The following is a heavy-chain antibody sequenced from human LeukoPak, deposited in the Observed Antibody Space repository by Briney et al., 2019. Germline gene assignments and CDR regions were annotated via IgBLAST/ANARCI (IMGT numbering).Heavy chain of an antibody. J-gene: IGHJ3*02. Sequence: ASVKVSCKASGYTFTSYGISWVRQAPGQGLEWMGWISAYNGNTNYAQKLQGRVTMTTDTSTSTAYMELRSLGSDDTAVYYCARSRWELLLGAFDIWGQGTMVTVSS. D-gene: IGHD1-26*01. CDR2: ISAYNGNT. CDR3: ARSRWELLLGAFDI. V-gene: IGHV1-18*01. CDR1: GYTFTSYG.